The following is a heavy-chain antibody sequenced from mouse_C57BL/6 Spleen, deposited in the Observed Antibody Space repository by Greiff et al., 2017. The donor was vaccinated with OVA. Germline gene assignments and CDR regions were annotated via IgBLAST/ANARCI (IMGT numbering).Heavy chain of an antibody. J-gene: IGHJ1*03. CDR2: INPSDSET. V-gene: IGHV1-61*01. D-gene: IGHD2-2*01. CDR1: GYTFTSYW. CDR3: ARAVTGGDFDV. Sequence: VQLQQPGAELVRPGSSVKLSCKASGYTFTSYWMDWVKQRPGQGLEWIGNINPSDSETHYNQKFKDKATLTVDKSSSTAYMQLSSLTSEDSAVYYCARAVTGGDFDVWGTGTTVTASS.